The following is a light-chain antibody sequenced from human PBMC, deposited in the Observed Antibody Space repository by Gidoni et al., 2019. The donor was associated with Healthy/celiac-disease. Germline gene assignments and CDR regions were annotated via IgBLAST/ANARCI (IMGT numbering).Light chain of an antibody. J-gene: IGKJ3*01. CDR2: GAS. Sequence: EIVLTQSPGTLSLSPGERATISCRASQSVSSSYLAWYQQKPGQAPRLLIYGASSRATGIPDRCSGSGSGTDFTLTISRLEPEDFAVYYCQQYDSSAVTFGPGTKVDIK. V-gene: IGKV3-20*01. CDR3: QQYDSSAVT. CDR1: QSVSSSY.